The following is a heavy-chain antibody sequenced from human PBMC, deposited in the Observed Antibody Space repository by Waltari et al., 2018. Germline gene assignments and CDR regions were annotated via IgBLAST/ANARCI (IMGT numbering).Heavy chain of an antibody. D-gene: IGHD6-13*01. CDR3: ARDGDSSSWYPNNWFDP. Sequence: QVQLQESGPGLVKPSETLSLTCTVSGGSISSHYWSWIRQPPGKGLEWIGYIYYSGSTNYNPPLKSRVTISVDTSKNQFSLKLSSVTAADTAVYYCARDGDSSSWYPNNWFDPWGQGTLVTVSS. J-gene: IGHJ5*02. V-gene: IGHV4-59*11. CDR1: GGSISSHY. CDR2: IYYSGST.